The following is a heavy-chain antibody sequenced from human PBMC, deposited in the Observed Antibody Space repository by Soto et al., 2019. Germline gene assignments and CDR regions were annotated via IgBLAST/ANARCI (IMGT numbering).Heavy chain of an antibody. CDR1: GGTFSSYA. J-gene: IGHJ4*02. CDR2: IIPIFGTA. V-gene: IGHV1-69*13. CDR3: ARVIPRGVGAKAFPRRYYFDY. D-gene: IGHD1-26*01. Sequence: SVKVSCKASGGTFSSYAISWLRQAPGQGLEWMGGIIPIFGTANYAQKFQGRVTITADESTSTAYMELSSLRSEDTAVYYCARVIPRGVGAKAFPRRYYFDYWGQGTLVTVSS.